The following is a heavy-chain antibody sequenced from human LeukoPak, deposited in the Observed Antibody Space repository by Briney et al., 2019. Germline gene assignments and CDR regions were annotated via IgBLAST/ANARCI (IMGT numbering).Heavy chain of an antibody. CDR1: GGSIRDYY. V-gene: IGHV4-59*01. J-gene: IGHJ4*02. CDR2: RYYSGGT. D-gene: IGHD3-10*01. CDR3: ARGIKGFGELFDS. Sequence: SETLSLTCSVSGGSIRDYYWSWIRQSPGKGLEWIGSRYYSGGTNKNPSLKSRVTISVDTSNNQVSLKLTSVTAADTAVYYCARGIKGFGELFDSWGQGTLVTVST.